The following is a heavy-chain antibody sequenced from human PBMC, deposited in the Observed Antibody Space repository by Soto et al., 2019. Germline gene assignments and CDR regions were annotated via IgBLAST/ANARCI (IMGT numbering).Heavy chain of an antibody. D-gene: IGHD1-26*01. CDR2: IYYSGST. J-gene: IGHJ4*02. CDR1: GGSISSSSYY. V-gene: IGHV4-39*01. Sequence: SETLSLTCTVSGGSISSSSYYWGWIRQPPGKGLEWIGSIYYSGSTYYDPSLKSRVTISVDTSKNHFSLKLSSVTAADTAVYYCARHGTLLIDYWGQGTLVTVSS. CDR3: ARHGTLLIDY.